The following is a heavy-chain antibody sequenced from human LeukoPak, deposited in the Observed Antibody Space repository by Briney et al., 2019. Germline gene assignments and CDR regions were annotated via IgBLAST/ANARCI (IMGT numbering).Heavy chain of an antibody. CDR3: AKGRYYYDSSGYYYVDYFDY. Sequence: GGSLRLSCAASGFTFSSYGMHWVRQAPGKGLEWVAVISYDGSKKYYADSVKGRFTISRDNSKHTLYLQINSLRAEDTAVYYCAKGRYYYDSSGYYYVDYFDYWGQGTLVTVSS. CDR2: ISYDGSKK. J-gene: IGHJ4*02. CDR1: GFTFSSYG. D-gene: IGHD3-22*01. V-gene: IGHV3-30*18.